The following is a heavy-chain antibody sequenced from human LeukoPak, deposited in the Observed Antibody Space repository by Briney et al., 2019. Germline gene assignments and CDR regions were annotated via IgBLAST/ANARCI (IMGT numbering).Heavy chain of an antibody. J-gene: IGHJ5*02. D-gene: IGHD3-22*01. CDR2: ISVYNGYT. CDR3: ARDEARYSSGYYPNWFDP. V-gene: IGHV1-18*01. CDR1: GYTFTIYG. Sequence: GASVRVSCTASGYTFTIYGISWVRQAPGHGLEWMGRISVYNGYTHYAHNLQGRVTMTTDTSTSTAYIELRSLRSDDTAVYYCARDEARYSSGYYPNWFDPWGQGTLVTVSS.